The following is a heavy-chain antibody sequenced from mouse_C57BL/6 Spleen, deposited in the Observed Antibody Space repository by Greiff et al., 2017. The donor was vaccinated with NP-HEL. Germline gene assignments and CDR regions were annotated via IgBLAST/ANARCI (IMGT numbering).Heavy chain of an antibody. Sequence: EVKLVESGGGLVKPGGSLKLSCAASGFTFSSYAMSWVRQTPEKRLEWVATISDGGSYTYYPDNVKGRFTISRDNAKNNLYLQMSHLKSEDTAMYYCARGDYGRRDYYAMDYWGQGTSVTVSS. CDR2: ISDGGSYT. J-gene: IGHJ4*01. D-gene: IGHD2-4*01. V-gene: IGHV5-4*03. CDR3: ARGDYGRRDYYAMDY. CDR1: GFTFSSYA.